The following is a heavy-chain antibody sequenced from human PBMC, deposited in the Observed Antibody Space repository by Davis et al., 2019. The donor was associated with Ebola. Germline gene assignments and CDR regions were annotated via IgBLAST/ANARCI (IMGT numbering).Heavy chain of an antibody. CDR1: GFTFSNAW. CDR2: IKSKTDGGTT. V-gene: IGHV3-15*01. D-gene: IGHD1-26*01. Sequence: PGGSLRLSCAASGFTFSNAWMSWVRQAPGKGLEWVGSIKSKTDGGTTDYAAPVKGRFTISRDDSKNTLYLQMNSLKTAETAVYYCTTQYSGSSLYFDYWGQGTLISVSS. J-gene: IGHJ4*02. CDR3: TTQYSGSSLYFDY.